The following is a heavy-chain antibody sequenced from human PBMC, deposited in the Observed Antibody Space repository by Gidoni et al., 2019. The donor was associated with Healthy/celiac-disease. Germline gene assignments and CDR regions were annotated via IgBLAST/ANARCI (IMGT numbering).Heavy chain of an antibody. J-gene: IGHJ3*02. CDR2: ISGSGGST. V-gene: IGHV3-23*01. CDR3: AKDRWFGELSPGGGAFDI. CDR1: GFTFSSYA. Sequence: EVQLLESGGGLVQPGGSLRLSCAASGFTFSSYAMSWVRQAPGKGLEWVSAISGSGGSTYYADSVKGRFTISRDNSKNTLYLQMNSLRAEDTAVYYCAKDRWFGELSPGGGAFDIWGQGTMVTVSS. D-gene: IGHD3-10*01.